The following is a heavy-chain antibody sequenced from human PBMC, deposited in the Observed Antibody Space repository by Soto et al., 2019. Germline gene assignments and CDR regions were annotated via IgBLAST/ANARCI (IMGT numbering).Heavy chain of an antibody. CDR3: ASDHSGPD. J-gene: IGHJ4*02. CDR1: GDSFSKFG. CDR2: ISGYSGQT. Sequence: GPEVRKPGASVNVSCMASGDSFSKFGINWVRQAPGQGLEWMGWISGYSGQTNYAQKFQGRVTMTRDTSTTTAYMELRTLRSDDTAVYFCASDHSGPDWGLGTLVTVSS. D-gene: IGHD6-25*01. V-gene: IGHV1-18*01.